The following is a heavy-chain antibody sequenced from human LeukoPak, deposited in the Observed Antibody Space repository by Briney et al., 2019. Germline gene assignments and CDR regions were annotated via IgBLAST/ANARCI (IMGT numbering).Heavy chain of an antibody. D-gene: IGHD6-6*01. Sequence: GGSLRLSCAASGFTFSSYEMNWVRQAPGKGPEWVSYISSSGSTIYYADSVKGRFTISRDNAKNSLYLQMNSLRAEDTAVYYCAVYSSSSIDYWGQGTLVTVSS. V-gene: IGHV3-48*03. CDR3: AVYSSSSIDY. CDR2: ISSSGSTI. J-gene: IGHJ4*02. CDR1: GFTFSSYE.